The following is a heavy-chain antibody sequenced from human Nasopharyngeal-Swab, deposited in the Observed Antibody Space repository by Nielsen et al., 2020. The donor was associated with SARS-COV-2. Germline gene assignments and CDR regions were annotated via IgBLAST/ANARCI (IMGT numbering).Heavy chain of an antibody. CDR3: ARSGSGYARGWFDP. CDR1: GFTFDDYG. CDR2: INWNGGST. V-gene: IGHV3-20*01. D-gene: IGHD5-12*01. Sequence: ESLKISCAASGFTFDDYGMSWVRQAPGKGLEWVSGINWNGGSTGYADSVKGRFTISRDNAKNSLYLQMNSLRAEDTALYHCARSGSGYARGWFDPWGQGTLVTVSS. J-gene: IGHJ5*02.